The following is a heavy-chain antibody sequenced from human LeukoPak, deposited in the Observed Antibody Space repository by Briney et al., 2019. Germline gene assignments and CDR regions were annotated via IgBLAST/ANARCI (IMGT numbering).Heavy chain of an antibody. Sequence: GGSLRLSCAASGFSFSSYAMSWVRQAPGKGLEWVSTISGSGGSTYYEDSVKGRFTISRDNSKNTLYLQMNGLRAEDTAVYYCAKVARPEYIGYGFDYWGQGTLVTVSS. CDR2: ISGSGGST. CDR3: AKVARPEYIGYGFDY. J-gene: IGHJ4*02. V-gene: IGHV3-23*01. D-gene: IGHD5-12*01. CDR1: GFSFSSYA.